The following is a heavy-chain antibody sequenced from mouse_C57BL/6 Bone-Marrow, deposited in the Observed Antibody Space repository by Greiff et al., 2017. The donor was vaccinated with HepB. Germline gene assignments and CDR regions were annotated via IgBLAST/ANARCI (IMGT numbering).Heavy chain of an antibody. CDR3: ARNYGSSYDDWYFDV. D-gene: IGHD1-1*01. CDR1: GYTFTDYY. Sequence: VQLQQSGPVLVKPGASVKMSCKASGYTFTDYYMNWVKQSHGKSLEWIGVINPYNGGTSYNQKFKGKATLTVDKSSSTAYMELNSLTSEDSAVYYCARNYGSSYDDWYFDVWGTGTTVTVSS. V-gene: IGHV1-19*01. J-gene: IGHJ1*03. CDR2: INPYNGGT.